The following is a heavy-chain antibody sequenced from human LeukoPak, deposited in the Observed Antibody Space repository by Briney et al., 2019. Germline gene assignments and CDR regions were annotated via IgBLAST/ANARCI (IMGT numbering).Heavy chain of an antibody. J-gene: IGHJ4*02. V-gene: IGHV3-33*06. Sequence: QAGGSLRLSCAASGFTFSSYGMHWVRQAPGKGLEWVAVIWYDGSNKYYADSVKGRFTISRDNSKNTLYLQMNSLRAEDTAVYYCAKGPTAGWLAYFDSWGQGTLVTVSS. CDR2: IWYDGSNK. D-gene: IGHD6-19*01. CDR3: AKGPTAGWLAYFDS. CDR1: GFTFSSYG.